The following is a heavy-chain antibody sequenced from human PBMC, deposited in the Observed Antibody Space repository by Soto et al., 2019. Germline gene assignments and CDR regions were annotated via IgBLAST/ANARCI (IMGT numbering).Heavy chain of an antibody. CDR1: GFTFISYA. J-gene: IGHJ6*02. Sequence: LRLSFAASGFTFISYAMHWVRQAPGRGLEWVAVISYDGSNKYYADSVKGRFTISRDNSKNTLYLQMNSLRAEDTAVYYCARDVESGSSQYYYYYGMDVWGQGTTVTVS. CDR2: ISYDGSNK. V-gene: IGHV3-30-3*01. CDR3: ARDVESGSSQYYYYYGMDV. D-gene: IGHD1-26*01.